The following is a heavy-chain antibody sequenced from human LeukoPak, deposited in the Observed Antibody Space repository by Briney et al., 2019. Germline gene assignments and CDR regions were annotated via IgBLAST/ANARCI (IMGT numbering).Heavy chain of an antibody. Sequence: GGSLRLSCAASGFTFSSHTMHWVRQAPGKGLEWVSGISGSGGSTYYADSVKGRFTISRDNSKNTLYLQMNSLRAEDTAVYYCAKDRKNTMIVVGFDYWGQGTLVTVSS. D-gene: IGHD3-22*01. CDR1: GFTFSSHT. CDR2: ISGSGGST. J-gene: IGHJ4*02. CDR3: AKDRKNTMIVVGFDY. V-gene: IGHV3-23*01.